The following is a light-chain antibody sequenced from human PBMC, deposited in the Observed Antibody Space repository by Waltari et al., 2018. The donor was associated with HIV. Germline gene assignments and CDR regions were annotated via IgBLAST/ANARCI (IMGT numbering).Light chain of an antibody. CDR2: GAS. V-gene: IGKV3-20*01. CDR1: QSVTSSF. J-gene: IGKJ4*01. CDR3: QQYGSSPLT. Sequence: DIVLTQSPGTLSLSPGERATLSCRASQSVTSSFLSWYQQKPGQAPRLLLYGASSRATGIPDRFSGGGSETDFTLTISRLEPEDFAVYYCQQYGSSPLTFGGGTKVDIK.